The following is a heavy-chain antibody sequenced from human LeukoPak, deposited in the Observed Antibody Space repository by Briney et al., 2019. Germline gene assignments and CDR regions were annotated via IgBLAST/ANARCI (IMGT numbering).Heavy chain of an antibody. Sequence: PGGSLRLSCAASGFTFDDYGMNWVRQAPGEGLEWVSGIGWNGGSTGYADSVKGRFTVSRDNAKNSLYLQMNSLRADDTALYYCARRYYGSGSLPFCDYWGQGTLVTVSS. CDR3: ARRYYGSGSLPFCDY. CDR2: IGWNGGST. CDR1: GFTFDDYG. V-gene: IGHV3-20*04. D-gene: IGHD3-10*01. J-gene: IGHJ4*02.